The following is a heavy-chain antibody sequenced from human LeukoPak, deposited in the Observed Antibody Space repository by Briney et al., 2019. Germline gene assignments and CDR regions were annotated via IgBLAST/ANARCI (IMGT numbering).Heavy chain of an antibody. CDR3: ASDDYGGFDI. CDR2: ISSSSTYI. J-gene: IGHJ3*02. Sequence: GGSLRLSCAASGFTFSNYAMSWVRQAPGKGLEWVSSISSSSTYIYYADSVKGRFTISRDNAKNSLYLQMNSLRAEDTAVYYCASDDYGGFDIWGQGTMVTVSS. V-gene: IGHV3-21*01. D-gene: IGHD4-23*01. CDR1: GFTFSNYA.